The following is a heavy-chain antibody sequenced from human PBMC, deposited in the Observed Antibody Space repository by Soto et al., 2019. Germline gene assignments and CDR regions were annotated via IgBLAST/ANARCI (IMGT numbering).Heavy chain of an antibody. CDR2: IWYDGSNK. CDR1: GFTFSSYG. V-gene: IGHV3-33*08. CDR3: ARGFRWEQYYFEY. D-gene: IGHD1-26*01. J-gene: IGHJ4*02. Sequence: PGGSLRLSCAASGFTFSSYGMHWVRQAPGKGLEWVAVIWYDGSNKYYADSVKGRFTISRDNSKNTLYLQMISLRAEDTVVYYCARGFRWEQYYFEYWGQGTLVTVSS.